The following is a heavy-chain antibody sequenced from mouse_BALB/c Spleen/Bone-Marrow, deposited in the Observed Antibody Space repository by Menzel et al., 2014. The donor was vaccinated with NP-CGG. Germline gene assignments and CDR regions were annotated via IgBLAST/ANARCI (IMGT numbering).Heavy chain of an antibody. CDR2: XLPGSGST. CDR1: GYTFRNYW. Sequence: VQLQQSGAELMKPGASVKISCMATGYTFRNYWIEWVKQXPGHGLEWIXXXLPGSGSTDYNENFKGKATFTADTSSNTAYMQLSSLTSADSAVYYCXXXXXXXXDXWGXGTTVTXSS. CDR3: XXXXXXXXDX. V-gene: IGHV1-9*01. J-gene: IGHJ1*01.